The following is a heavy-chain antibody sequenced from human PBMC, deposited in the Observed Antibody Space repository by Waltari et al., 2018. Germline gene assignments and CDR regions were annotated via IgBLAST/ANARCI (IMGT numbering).Heavy chain of an antibody. CDR2: ISGSGGST. CDR3: AKASKEYYYMDG. J-gene: IGHJ6*03. CDR1: GFIFSSYA. Sequence: EVQLVESGGGLVQPGGSMRRPCAASGFIFSSYAMSWVRQAPGKGLEWVSAISGSGGSTYYADSVKGRFTISRDNSKNTLYLQMNSLRAEDTAVYYCAKASKEYYYMDGWSKGTTVTFSS. V-gene: IGHV3-23*04.